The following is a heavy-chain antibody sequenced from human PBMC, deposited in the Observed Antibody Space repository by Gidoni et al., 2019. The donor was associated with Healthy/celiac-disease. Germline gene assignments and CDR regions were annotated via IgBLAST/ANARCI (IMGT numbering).Heavy chain of an antibody. CDR2: INSDGSST. Sequence: EVQLVESGGGLVQPGGSLRLSCAASGFTFSSYWMHWVRQAPGKGLVWVSRINSDGSSTSYADSVKGRFTISRDNAKNTLYLQMNSLRAEDTAVYYCARDTYYDYVWGSYRPIPYGMDVWGQGTTVTVSS. CDR3: ARDTYYDYVWGSYRPIPYGMDV. CDR1: GFTFSSYW. V-gene: IGHV3-74*01. J-gene: IGHJ6*02. D-gene: IGHD3-16*02.